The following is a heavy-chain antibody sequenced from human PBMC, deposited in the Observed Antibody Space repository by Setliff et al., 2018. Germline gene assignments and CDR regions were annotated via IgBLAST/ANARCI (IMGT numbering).Heavy chain of an antibody. J-gene: IGHJ3*02. CDR2: FDPEDGET. D-gene: IGHD2-15*01. Sequence: GASVKVSCKVSGYTLTELSMHWVRQAPGKGLEWMGGFDPEDGETIYAQKFQGRVTMTEDTSTDTAYMEPSSLRSEDTAVYYCATNSGGNTIDAFDIWGQGTMVTVSS. CDR3: ATNSGGNTIDAFDI. CDR1: GYTLTELS. V-gene: IGHV1-24*01.